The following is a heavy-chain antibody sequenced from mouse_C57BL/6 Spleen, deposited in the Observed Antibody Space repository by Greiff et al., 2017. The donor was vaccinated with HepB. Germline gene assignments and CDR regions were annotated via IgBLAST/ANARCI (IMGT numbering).Heavy chain of an antibody. D-gene: IGHD1-1*01. CDR1: GYTFTDYE. CDR3: TWYYGSSSYYFDY. Sequence: VKLQQSGAELVRPGASVTLSCKASGYTFTDYEMHWVKQTPVHGLEWIGAIDPETGGTAYNQKFKGKAILTADKSSSTAYMELRSLTSEDSAVYYCTWYYGSSSYYFDYWGQGTTLTVSS. J-gene: IGHJ2*01. V-gene: IGHV1-15*01. CDR2: IDPETGGT.